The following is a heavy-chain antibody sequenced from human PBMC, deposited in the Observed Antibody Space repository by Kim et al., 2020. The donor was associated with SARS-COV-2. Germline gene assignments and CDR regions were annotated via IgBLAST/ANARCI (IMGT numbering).Heavy chain of an antibody. D-gene: IGHD2-15*01. CDR2: INPNSGGT. CDR3: ARGKRAGYCSGGSCYPDY. J-gene: IGHJ4*02. CDR1: GYTFTGYY. Sequence: ASVKVSCKASGYTFTGYYMHWVRQAPGQGLEWMGWINPNSGGTNYAQKFQGWVTMTRDTSISTAYMELSRLRSDDTAVYYCARGKRAGYCSGGSCYPDYWGQGTLVTVSS. V-gene: IGHV1-2*04.